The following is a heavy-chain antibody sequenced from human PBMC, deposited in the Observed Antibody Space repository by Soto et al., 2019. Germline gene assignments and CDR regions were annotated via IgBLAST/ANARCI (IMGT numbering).Heavy chain of an antibody. D-gene: IGHD2-2*01. J-gene: IGHJ6*02. V-gene: IGHV1-69*01. Sequence: QVQLVQSGAEVTKPGSSVKVSCKASGGTFSSYAISWVRQAPGQGLEWMGGIIPISDTTNYAQKFQGRVTITADESTSTAYMELSSLRAEDTAVYYCARSQGSSTSLEIYYYYYSGMDVWGQGTTVTVSS. CDR2: IIPISDTT. CDR1: GGTFSSYA. CDR3: ARSQGSSTSLEIYYYYYSGMDV.